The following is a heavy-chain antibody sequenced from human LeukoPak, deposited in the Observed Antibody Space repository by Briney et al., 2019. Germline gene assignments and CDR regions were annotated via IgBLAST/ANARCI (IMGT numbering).Heavy chain of an antibody. D-gene: IGHD2-2*01. J-gene: IGHJ6*02. CDR3: AKAQLRGYYGMDV. CDR1: GFTFSSYA. CDR2: ISGSGGST. V-gene: IGHV3-23*01. Sequence: RSLRLSCAASGFTFSSYAMSWVRQAPGKGLEWVSAISGSGGSTYYADSVKGRFTISRDNSKNTLYLQMNSLRAEDTAVYYCAKAQLRGYYGMDVWGQGTTVTVSS.